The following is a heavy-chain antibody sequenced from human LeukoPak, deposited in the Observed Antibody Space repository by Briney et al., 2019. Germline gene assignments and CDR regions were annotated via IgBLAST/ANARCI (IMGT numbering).Heavy chain of an antibody. CDR2: INPNSGGT. CDR1: GYTFTSYA. Sequence: ASVKVSCKASGYTFTSYAMDWVRQAPGQGLEWMGWINPNSGGTNYAQKFQGWVTMTRDTSISTAYMELSRLRSDDTAVYYCARVGPQEDAFDIWGQGTMVTVSS. CDR3: ARVGPQEDAFDI. V-gene: IGHV1-2*04. J-gene: IGHJ3*02.